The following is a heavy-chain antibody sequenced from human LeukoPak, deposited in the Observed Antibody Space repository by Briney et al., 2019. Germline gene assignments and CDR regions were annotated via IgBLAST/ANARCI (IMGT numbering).Heavy chain of an antibody. V-gene: IGHV3-21*01. CDR1: GLTFSGYS. CDR3: ARELTSSGPDF. J-gene: IGHJ4*02. Sequence: PGGSLRLSCLASGLTFSGYSMNWVRQAPGKGLEWVSSISNSISNIYYADSVKGRFTISRDNAKSSLYLQMNGLRAEDTAVYYCARELTSSGPDFWGPGTLVTVSS. D-gene: IGHD5-12*01. CDR2: ISNSISNI.